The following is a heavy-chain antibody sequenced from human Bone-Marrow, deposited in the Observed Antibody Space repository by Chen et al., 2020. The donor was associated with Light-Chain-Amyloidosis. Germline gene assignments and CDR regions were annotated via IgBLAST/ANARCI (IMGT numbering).Heavy chain of an antibody. CDR1: GDSITSSTDY. D-gene: IGHD1-26*01. CDR2: IYSSGSS. V-gene: IGHV4-39*07. CDR3: ARGAVGGTTGV. J-gene: IGHJ4*02. Sequence: QVQLQLSGPGLVKPSETLSLKCSVSGDSITSSTDYWGWIRQPPGKGLEYIASIYSSGSSYYKPSLKSRVTISVDTSKNQFSLRLTPATAADTAVYYCARGAVGGTTGVWGQGTLVTVSS.